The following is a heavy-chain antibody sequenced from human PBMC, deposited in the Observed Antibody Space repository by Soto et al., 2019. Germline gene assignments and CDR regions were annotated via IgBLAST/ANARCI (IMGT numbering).Heavy chain of an antibody. CDR1: GQGFNRYA. CDR3: PRQSGSWNYGCYFDL. Sequence: GESVMLSRMCPGQGFNRYAVGSVPKLPVKGLDYMGIIYPGDSDTRYSPSFQGQVTISADKSISTAYLQWSSLKASDTAMYFCPRQSGSWNYGCYFDLWGRGTMVTVSA. V-gene: IGHV5-51*01. D-gene: IGHD1-7*01. J-gene: IGHJ2*01. CDR2: IYPGDSDT.